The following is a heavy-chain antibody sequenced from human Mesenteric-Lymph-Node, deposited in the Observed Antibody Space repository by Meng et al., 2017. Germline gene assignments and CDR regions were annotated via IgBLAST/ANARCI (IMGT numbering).Heavy chain of an antibody. J-gene: IGHJ4*02. D-gene: IGHD4-23*01. V-gene: IGHV4-34*01. CDR2: INHSGST. CDR1: GGSVSGYY. CDR3: ARGYGGNSLRY. Sequence: QVQLTQWGEGLLKPSETLSLPGAVYGGSVSGYYWSWIRQPPGKGLEWIGEINHSGSTNYNPSLKSRVTISVDTSKNQFSLKLSSVTAADTAVYYCARGYGGNSLRYWGQGTLVTVSS.